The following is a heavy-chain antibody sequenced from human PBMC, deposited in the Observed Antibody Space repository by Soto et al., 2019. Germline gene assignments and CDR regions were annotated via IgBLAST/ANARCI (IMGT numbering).Heavy chain of an antibody. CDR3: ARWFGEENSYYYYYGMDV. J-gene: IGHJ6*02. Sequence: SVKVSFKASGGTFSSYAISWLRQAPGQGLEWMGGIIPIFGTANYAQKFQGRVTITADESTSTAYMELSSLRSEDTAVYYCARWFGEENSYYYYYGMDVWGQGTTVTVSS. CDR1: GGTFSSYA. D-gene: IGHD3-10*01. V-gene: IGHV1-69*13. CDR2: IIPIFGTA.